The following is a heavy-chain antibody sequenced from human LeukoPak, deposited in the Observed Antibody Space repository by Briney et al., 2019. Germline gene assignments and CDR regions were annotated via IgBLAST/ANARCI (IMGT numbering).Heavy chain of an antibody. J-gene: IGHJ6*02. CDR2: ISGSGGST. CDR3: AKANYYDSSGPEVV. Sequence: GGSLRLSCAASGFTFSSYAMSWVRQAPGKGLEWVSTISGSGGSTYYADSVKGRFTISRDNSKNTLYLQMSSLRAEDTAVYYCAKANYYDSSGPEVVWGQGTSVTVSS. CDR1: GFTFSSYA. D-gene: IGHD3-22*01. V-gene: IGHV3-23*01.